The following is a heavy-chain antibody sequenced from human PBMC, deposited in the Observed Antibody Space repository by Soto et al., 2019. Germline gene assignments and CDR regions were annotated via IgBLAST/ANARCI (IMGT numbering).Heavy chain of an antibody. CDR2: TYYRSKWYN. J-gene: IGHJ4*02. D-gene: IGHD6-19*01. CDR3: ARAPKGIAVADGRFDY. Sequence: SQTLSLTCAISGDSVSSNSAAWNWIRQSPSRGLEWLGRTYYRSKWYNDYAVSVKSRITINPDTSKNQFSLQLNSVTPEDTAVNYCARAPKGIAVADGRFDYWGQGTLVTVSS. CDR1: GDSVSSNSAA. V-gene: IGHV6-1*01.